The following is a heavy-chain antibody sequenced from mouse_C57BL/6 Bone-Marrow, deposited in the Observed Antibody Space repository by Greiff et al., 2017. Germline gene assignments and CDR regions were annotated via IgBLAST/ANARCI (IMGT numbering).Heavy chain of an antibody. CDR1: GFSLTSYG. CDR3: ARTGFAY. J-gene: IGHJ3*01. CDR2: IWSGGST. V-gene: IGHV2-2*01. Sequence: VQRVESGPGLVQPSQSLSITCTVSGFSLTSYGVHWVRQSPGKGLEWLGVIWSGGSTDYNAAFISRLSNSKDNSKSQVFFKMNSLQADDTAIYYCARTGFAYWGQGTLVTVSA.